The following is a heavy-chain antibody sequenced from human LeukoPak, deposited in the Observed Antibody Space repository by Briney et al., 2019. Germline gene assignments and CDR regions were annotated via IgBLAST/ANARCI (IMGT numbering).Heavy chain of an antibody. V-gene: IGHV1-69*01. CDR3: ARGPYYDFWSGYYLNWFDP. D-gene: IGHD3-3*01. CDR1: GGTFSSYA. J-gene: IGHJ5*02. Sequence: SVKVSCKASGGTFSSYAISWVRQAPGQGLEWMGGIIPIFGTANYAQKFQSRVTITADESTSTAYMELSSLRSEDTAVYYCARGPYYDFWSGYYLNWFDPWGQGTLVTVSS. CDR2: IIPIFGTA.